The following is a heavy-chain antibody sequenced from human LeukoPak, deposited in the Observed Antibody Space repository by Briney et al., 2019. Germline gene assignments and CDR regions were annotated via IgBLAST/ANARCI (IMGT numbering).Heavy chain of an antibody. D-gene: IGHD6-19*01. J-gene: IGHJ2*01. V-gene: IGHV4-38-2*01. Sequence: SETLSLTCAVSGYSISSGYYWGWIRQPPGKGLEWIGSIYHSGNTYYNPSLKSRVTISVDTSKNQFSLKLSSVTAADTAVYYCARVSGIAVAAFDLWGRGTLVTVSS. CDR3: ARVSGIAVAAFDL. CDR2: IYHSGNT. CDR1: GYSISSGYY.